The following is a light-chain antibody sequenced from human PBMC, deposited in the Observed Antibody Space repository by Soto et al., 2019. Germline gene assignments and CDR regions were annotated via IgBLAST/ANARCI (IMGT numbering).Light chain of an antibody. CDR2: DAS. CDR1: ESVSIY. CDR3: QRRSNWPWTT. V-gene: IGKV3-11*01. Sequence: EIVLTQSPATLSLSPGESATLSCRASESVSIYISWYQQKPAQAPRLLIYDASNRATGIPTRFGGSGSGTDFSLTISSLEPEDFAVYYCQRRSNWPWTTLGQGTRVELK. J-gene: IGKJ1*01.